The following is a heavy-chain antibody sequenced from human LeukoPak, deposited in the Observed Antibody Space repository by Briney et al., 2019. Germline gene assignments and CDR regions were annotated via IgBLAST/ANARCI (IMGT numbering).Heavy chain of an antibody. CDR1: GFSFDDYG. CDR2: INWNGDST. Sequence: GGSLRLSCAASGFSFDDYGLTWVRQAPGKGLEWVSGINWNGDSTDYADSVKGRFTISRDNAKNSLYLQMNSLRAEDTAVYYCTRGGGGSFPHYWGPGTLVTVSS. V-gene: IGHV3-20*04. D-gene: IGHD2-21*01. J-gene: IGHJ4*02. CDR3: TRGGGGSFPHY.